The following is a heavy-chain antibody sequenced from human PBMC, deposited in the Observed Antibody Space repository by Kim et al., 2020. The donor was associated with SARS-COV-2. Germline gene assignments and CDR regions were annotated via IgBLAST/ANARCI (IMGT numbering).Heavy chain of an antibody. V-gene: IGHV3-9*01. CDR1: GFTFDDYA. D-gene: IGHD4-17*01. Sequence: GGSLRLSCAASGFTFDDYAMHWVRQAPGKGLEWVSGNNWNSDSIGYADSVKGRFTISRDNAKNSLYLQMNSLRPEDTALYYCAKDSRPRTVTTNLFDYWGQGILVTVSS. CDR2: NNWNSDSI. CDR3: AKDSRPRTVTTNLFDY. J-gene: IGHJ4*02.